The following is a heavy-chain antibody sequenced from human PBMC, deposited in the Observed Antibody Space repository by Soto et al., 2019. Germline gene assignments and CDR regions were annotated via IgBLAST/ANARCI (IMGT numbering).Heavy chain of an antibody. J-gene: IGHJ4*02. V-gene: IGHV4-61*01. CDR2: IYYSGST. CDR1: GGSVSSGSYY. CDR3: ARYFCYYDSSGYYCPFEY. Sequence: SETLSLPCTVSGGSVSSGSYYWSWIRQPPGKGLEWIGYIYYSGSTNYNPSLKSRVTISVDTSKNQFSLKLSSVTAADTAVYYCARYFCYYDSSGYYCPFEYWAQGALVTVSS. D-gene: IGHD3-22*01.